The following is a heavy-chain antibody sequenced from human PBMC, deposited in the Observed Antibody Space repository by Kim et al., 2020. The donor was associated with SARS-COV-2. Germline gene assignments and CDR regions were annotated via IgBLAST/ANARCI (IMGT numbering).Heavy chain of an antibody. J-gene: IGHJ6*01. Sequence: GGSLRLSCAASGFTFRSYGMHWVRQAPGKGLEWVAVISYDGSNKNYADSVKGRFTISRDNSKNTLYLKMNSRTADDTAVYYCAKSGGSYLYYYYGMDVWG. CDR3: AKSGGSYLYYYYGMDV. CDR1: GFTFRSYG. V-gene: IGHV3-30*18. D-gene: IGHD1-26*01. CDR2: ISYDGSNK.